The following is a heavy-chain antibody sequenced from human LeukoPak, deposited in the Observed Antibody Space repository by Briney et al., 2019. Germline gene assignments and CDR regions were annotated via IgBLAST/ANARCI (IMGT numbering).Heavy chain of an antibody. CDR2: ISYDGSNK. J-gene: IGHJ3*02. Sequence: GGSLRLSCAASGFTFSSYAMHWVRQAPGKGLEWVAVISYDGSNKYYADSVKGRFTISRDNSKNTLYLQMNSLRAEDTAVYYCARAYSSGWYEAFDIWGQGTMVTVSS. CDR1: GFTFSSYA. CDR3: ARAYSSGWYEAFDI. D-gene: IGHD6-19*01. V-gene: IGHV3-30-3*01.